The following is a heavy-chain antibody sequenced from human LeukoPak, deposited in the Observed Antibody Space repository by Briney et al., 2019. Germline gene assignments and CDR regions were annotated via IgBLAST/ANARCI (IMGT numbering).Heavy chain of an antibody. CDR1: GFRLGDYV. J-gene: IGHJ4*02. D-gene: IGHD3-22*01. CDR3: SSTPYHYDTRGIGFDY. V-gene: IGHV3-49*04. Sequence: GGSLRLFCAASGFRLGDYVMSWVRQPPGKGLEWVGFIRTKVYGGTTEYAASVKGRFTISREDSKSTAYLQMNSLKTEDTAVYYCSSTPYHYDTRGIGFDYWGQGTLVTVSS. CDR2: IRTKVYGGTT.